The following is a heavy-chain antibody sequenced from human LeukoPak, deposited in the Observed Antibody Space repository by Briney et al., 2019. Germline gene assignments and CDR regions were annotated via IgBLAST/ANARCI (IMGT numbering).Heavy chain of an antibody. CDR2: IYYSGST. CDR3: ARDSSGYQRAAFDI. Sequence: SETLSLTCTVSGGSISSGAYYWNWIRQHPGKGLEWIGNIYYSGSTSYNPSLKSRPTISVDPSKTQFSLKLSSVTAADTAVYYCARDSSGYQRAAFDIWGRGTVVTVSS. J-gene: IGHJ3*02. CDR1: GGSISSGAYY. V-gene: IGHV4-31*03. D-gene: IGHD3-22*01.